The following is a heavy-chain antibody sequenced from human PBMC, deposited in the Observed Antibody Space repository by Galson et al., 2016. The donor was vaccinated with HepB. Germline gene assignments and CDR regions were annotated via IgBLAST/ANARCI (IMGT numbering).Heavy chain of an antibody. CDR2: ITTTGDT. Sequence: SLRLSCAPSGFSFSFYDMHWVRQPRGKGLEWVSSITTTGDTNYSGSVKGRFTISREDATNSLYLQMNNLRAGDTAVYYCARGDRAYYYDSRYNRRRSYSHSYAMDVWGQGTTVTVSS. CDR1: GFSFSFYD. D-gene: IGHD3-22*01. J-gene: IGHJ6*02. CDR3: ARGDRAYYYDSRYNRRRSYSHSYAMDV. V-gene: IGHV3-13*01.